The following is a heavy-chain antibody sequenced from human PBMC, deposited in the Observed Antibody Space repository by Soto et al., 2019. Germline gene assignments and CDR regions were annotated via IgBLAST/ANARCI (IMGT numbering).Heavy chain of an antibody. D-gene: IGHD4-17*01. CDR3: ARVTVTTSSYYYYYYGMDV. V-gene: IGHV4-34*01. J-gene: IGHJ6*02. CDR1: GGSFSGYY. CDR2: INHSGST. Sequence: SETLSLTCAVYGGSFSGYYWSWIRQPPGKGLEWIGEINHSGSTNYNPSLKSRVTISVDTSKNQFSLKLSSVTAADTAVYYCARVTVTTSSYYYYYYGMDVWGQGTTVTVSS.